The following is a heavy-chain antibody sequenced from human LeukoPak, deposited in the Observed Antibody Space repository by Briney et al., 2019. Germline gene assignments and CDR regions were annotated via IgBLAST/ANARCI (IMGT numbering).Heavy chain of an antibody. CDR2: MSGTRAII. CDR1: GFTLNSFE. J-gene: IGHJ3*02. CDR3: ARVRVNSGSSHAADAFDI. V-gene: IGHV3-48*03. D-gene: IGHD1-26*01. Sequence: QPGGSLRLSCLASGFTLNSFEMNWVRLTPGKGLEWIAYMSGTRAIIKYADSVRGRFTISRDSGKNTLYLQMNSLRAEDTAVYCCARVRVNSGSSHAADAFDIWGQGTMVTVSS.